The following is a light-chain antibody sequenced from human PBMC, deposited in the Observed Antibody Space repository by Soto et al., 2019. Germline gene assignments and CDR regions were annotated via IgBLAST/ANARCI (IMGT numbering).Light chain of an antibody. V-gene: IGKV3-11*01. J-gene: IGKJ4*01. CDR2: DAS. Sequence: EIVLTQSPATLSSFPGDRVTLSCRASQSVSSDLVWYQQKPGQAPRLLIYDASNRATGIPARFSGSGSGTDFTLTISRLEPEDFAVYYCQQSSNWPRTFGGGTKVDIK. CDR3: QQSSNWPRT. CDR1: QSVSSD.